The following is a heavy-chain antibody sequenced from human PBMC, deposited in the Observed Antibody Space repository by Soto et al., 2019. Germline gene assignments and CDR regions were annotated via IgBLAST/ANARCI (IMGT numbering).Heavy chain of an antibody. CDR2: FYWDDDK. CDR3: THTGVLPFNY. CDR1: GFSLRTTGVG. J-gene: IGHJ4*02. D-gene: IGHD7-27*01. V-gene: IGHV2-5*02. Sequence: QITLKESGPTLVKPTQTLTLTCTYSGFSLRTTGVGVGWIRQPPGKALEWLGIFYWDDDKRYSPSLKNRLTLPNKPPKSQVALTLTNTAPVDTATYSGTHTGVLPFNYGGRGPLVIVSS.